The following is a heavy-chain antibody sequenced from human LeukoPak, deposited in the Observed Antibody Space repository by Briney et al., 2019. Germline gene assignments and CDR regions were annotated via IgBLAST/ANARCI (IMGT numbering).Heavy chain of an antibody. D-gene: IGHD3-22*01. CDR1: GFTFTNYA. Sequence: SLRLSCAGSGFTFTNYAMTWVRQAPGKGLEWVSAISGRGDNTFYAESVKGRFTFSRDNSKNTLYLQMESLRADDTAVYYCATYYYDSSGYYSSLSVVYWGQGTLVTVSS. J-gene: IGHJ4*02. CDR3: ATYYYDSSGYYSSLSVVY. CDR2: ISGRGDNT. V-gene: IGHV3-23*01.